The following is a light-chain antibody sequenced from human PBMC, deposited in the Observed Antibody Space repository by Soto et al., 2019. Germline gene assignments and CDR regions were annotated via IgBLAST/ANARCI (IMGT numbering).Light chain of an antibody. Sequence: AIQMTQSPSSLSASVGERVTITCRASQGDGNDLGWYQQKPGKAPKLLIYAVSSLRGGVPSRFSGSGSGTDFTLTINILQPEDSATYYCLQDYNSPYTFGQGTKLEIK. CDR2: AVS. CDR1: QGDGND. CDR3: LQDYNSPYT. J-gene: IGKJ2*01. V-gene: IGKV1-6*01.